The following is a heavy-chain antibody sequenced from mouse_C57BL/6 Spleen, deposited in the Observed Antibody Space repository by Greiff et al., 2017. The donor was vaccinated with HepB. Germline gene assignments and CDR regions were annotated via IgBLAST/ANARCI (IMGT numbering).Heavy chain of an antibody. Sequence: QVQLKQSGPELVKPGASVKISCKASGYAFSSSWMNWVKQRPGKGLEWIGRIYPGDGDTNYNGKFKGKATLTADKSSSTAYMQLSSLTSEDSAVYFCASTKLGRGAMDYWGQGTSVTVSS. CDR3: ASTKLGRGAMDY. CDR2: IYPGDGDT. V-gene: IGHV1-82*01. J-gene: IGHJ4*01. D-gene: IGHD4-1*01. CDR1: GYAFSSSW.